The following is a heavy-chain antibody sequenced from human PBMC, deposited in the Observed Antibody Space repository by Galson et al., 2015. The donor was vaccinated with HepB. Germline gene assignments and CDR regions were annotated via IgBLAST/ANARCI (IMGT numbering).Heavy chain of an antibody. CDR3: ARGDLSGGTFYYFDS. D-gene: IGHD1-26*01. J-gene: IGHJ4*02. Sequence: WSWIRQPAGKGMEWIGRTSTSGSTNYNPSLNSRVTMSVDTSTSQISLKLTSVTAADTAVYHCARGDLSGGTFYYFDSWGQGTLVIVSS. CDR2: TSTSGST. V-gene: IGHV4-4*07.